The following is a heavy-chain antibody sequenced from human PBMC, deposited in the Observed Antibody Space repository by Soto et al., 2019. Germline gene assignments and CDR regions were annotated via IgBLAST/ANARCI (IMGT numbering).Heavy chain of an antibody. CDR3: AGVLVGSTTTLRVFDF. CDR2: GYSDGSGT. Sequence: EVQLVESGGGLVQPGGSLRLSCAASGFTFSSYWMHWVRQAPGKGLVWVSRGYSDGSGTNYADSVKGRFTISRDNAKNTLYLQMNRLMAEDTAVDYCAGVLVGSTTTLRVFDFWGQGTLVTVSS. D-gene: IGHD2-8*02. V-gene: IGHV3-74*01. J-gene: IGHJ4*02. CDR1: GFTFSSYW.